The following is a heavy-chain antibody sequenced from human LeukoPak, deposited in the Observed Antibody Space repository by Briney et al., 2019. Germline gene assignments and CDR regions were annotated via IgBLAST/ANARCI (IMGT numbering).Heavy chain of an antibody. CDR2: IYYSGST. CDR1: GGSISSGGYY. D-gene: IGHD5-24*01. V-gene: IGHV4-31*03. CDR3: ARGRSLKLRRDGYNYYFDY. J-gene: IGHJ4*02. Sequence: PSETLSLTCTVSGGSISSGGYYWSWIRQHPGTGLEWIGYIYYSGSTYYNPSLKSRVTISVDTSKNQFSLKLSSVTAADTAVYYCARGRSLKLRRDGYNYYFDYWGQGTLVTVSS.